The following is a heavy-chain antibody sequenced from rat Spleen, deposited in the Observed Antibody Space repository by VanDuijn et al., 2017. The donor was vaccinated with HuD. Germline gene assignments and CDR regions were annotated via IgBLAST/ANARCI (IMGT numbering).Heavy chain of an antibody. V-gene: IGHV2-6*01. CDR3: ARSDILAAMGHY. CDR2: ISSGGNT. J-gene: IGHJ2*01. CDR1: GFSLSSYT. Sequence: QVQLKESGPGLVQPSQTLSLTCTVSGFSLSSYTVSWVRQPPGKGLEWIAAISSGGNTYYNSALKSRLSISRDISKSQVFLKMNSLQTEDTAMYFCARSDILAAMGHYWGQGVMVTVSS. D-gene: IGHD1-2*01.